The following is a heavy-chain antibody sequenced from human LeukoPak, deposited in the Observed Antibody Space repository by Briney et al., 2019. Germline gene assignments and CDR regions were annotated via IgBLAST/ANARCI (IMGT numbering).Heavy chain of an antibody. CDR3: ARILRWELYIDY. D-gene: IGHD1-26*01. CDR2: ISSSGSTI. Sequence: KPGGALRLSCAASGFTFSDYYMSWIRQAPGKGLEWVSYISSSGSTIYYADSVKGRFTISRDNAKNSLYLQMNSLRAEDTAVYYCARILRWELYIDYWGQGTLVTVSS. CDR1: GFTFSDYY. V-gene: IGHV3-11*04. J-gene: IGHJ4*02.